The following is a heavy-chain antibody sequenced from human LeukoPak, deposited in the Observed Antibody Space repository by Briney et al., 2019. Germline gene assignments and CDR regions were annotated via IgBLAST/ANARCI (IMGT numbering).Heavy chain of an antibody. CDR3: AKVRLGMSNPENDY. V-gene: IGHV3-23*01. Sequence: GGSLRLSCAASGFTFSSYAMSWVRQAPGKGLEWVSAISGSGGSTYYADSVKGRFAISRDNSKNTLYLQMNSLRAEDTAVYYCAKVRLGMSNPENDYWGQGTLVTVSP. CDR1: GFTFSSYA. CDR2: ISGSGGST. D-gene: IGHD1-26*01. J-gene: IGHJ4*02.